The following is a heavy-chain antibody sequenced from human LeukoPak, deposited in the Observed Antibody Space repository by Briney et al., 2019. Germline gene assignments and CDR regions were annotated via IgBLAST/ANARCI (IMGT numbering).Heavy chain of an antibody. CDR2: ISSSSSSYI. J-gene: IGHJ4*02. Sequence: GGSLRLSCAASGFTFSSYSMNWVRQAPGKGLEWVSSISSSSSSYIYYADSVKGRFTISRDNAKNSLYLQMNSLRAEDTAVYYCARDRNENLLGSYSYYFDYWGQGTLVTVSS. CDR1: GFTFSSYS. D-gene: IGHD1-26*01. V-gene: IGHV3-21*01. CDR3: ARDRNENLLGSYSYYFDY.